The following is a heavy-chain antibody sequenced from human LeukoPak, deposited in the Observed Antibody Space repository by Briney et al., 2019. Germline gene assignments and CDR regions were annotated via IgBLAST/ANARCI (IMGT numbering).Heavy chain of an antibody. V-gene: IGHV3-30-3*01. D-gene: IGHD4-17*01. CDR3: ARDSDYGDLGLVGY. Sequence: GGSLRLSCAASGFTFSSYAMHWVRQAPGKGLEWAAVISYDGSNKYYADSVKGRFTISRDNSKNTLYLQMNSLRAEDTAVYYCARDSDYGDLGLVGYWGQGTLVTVSS. J-gene: IGHJ4*02. CDR2: ISYDGSNK. CDR1: GFTFSSYA.